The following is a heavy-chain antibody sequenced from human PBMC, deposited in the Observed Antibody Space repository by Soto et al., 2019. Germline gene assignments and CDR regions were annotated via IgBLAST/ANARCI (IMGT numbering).Heavy chain of an antibody. CDR2: IWYDGSNK. J-gene: IGHJ4*02. CDR3: AKNRAPFYSGSYYGIDY. Sequence: GGSLRLSCAASGFTFSSYGMHWVRQAPGKGLEWVAVIWYDGSNKYYADSVKGRFTISRDNSKNTLYLQMNSLRAEDTAVYYCAKNRAPFYSGSYYGIDYWGQGTLVTVSS. CDR1: GFTFSSYG. V-gene: IGHV3-33*06. D-gene: IGHD1-26*01.